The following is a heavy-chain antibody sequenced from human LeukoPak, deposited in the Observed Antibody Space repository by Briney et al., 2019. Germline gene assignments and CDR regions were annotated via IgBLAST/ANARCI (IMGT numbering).Heavy chain of an antibody. CDR2: IYYSGST. D-gene: IGHD2-2*01. Sequence: SETLSLTCTVSGGSINNYYWTWIRQPPGKGLEWIGYIYYSGSTNYNPSLKSRVTISVDTSKNQFSLKLSSVTAADTAVYYCARLVYCSSTSCLDVWGKGTTVTVSS. CDR3: ARLVYCSSTSCLDV. J-gene: IGHJ6*04. CDR1: GGSINNYY. V-gene: IGHV4-59*12.